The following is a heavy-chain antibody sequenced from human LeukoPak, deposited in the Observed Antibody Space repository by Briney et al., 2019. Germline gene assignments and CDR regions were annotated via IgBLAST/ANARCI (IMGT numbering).Heavy chain of an antibody. CDR1: GYTFTSYG. J-gene: IGHJ4*02. CDR3: ARGPVDIVATSFDY. CDR2: IIPILGIA. Sequence: SVKVSCKASGYTFTSYGISWVRQAPGQGLEWMGRIIPILGIANYAQKFQGRVTITADKSTSTAYMELSSLRSEDTAVYYCARGPVDIVATSFDYWGQGTLVTVSS. D-gene: IGHD5-12*01. V-gene: IGHV1-69*04.